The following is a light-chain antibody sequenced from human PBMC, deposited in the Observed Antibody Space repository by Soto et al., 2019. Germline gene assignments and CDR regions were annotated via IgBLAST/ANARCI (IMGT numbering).Light chain of an antibody. CDR2: GAS. J-gene: IGKJ4*01. CDR1: QSLSSRY. CDR3: QQYSSSPPT. V-gene: IGKV3-20*01. Sequence: EIVLTQSPGTLSLSPGDRATLSCRASQSLSSRYLAWYRQKPGQAPRLLIYGASNRATGIPDRFSGSGSGTDFTLTISRLEPDDSAVYYCQQYSSSPPTFGGGTKVEIK.